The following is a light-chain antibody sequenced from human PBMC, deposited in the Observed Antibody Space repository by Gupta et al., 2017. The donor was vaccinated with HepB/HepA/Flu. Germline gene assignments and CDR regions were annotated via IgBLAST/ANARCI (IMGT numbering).Light chain of an antibody. V-gene: IGKV1-5*03. CDR3: QQQNSFSWT. J-gene: IGKJ1*01. Sequence: DIEMTQSPSTLSASVGDRVTITCRASQNINTWLAWYQQKPGKAPKLLIYKASNLDSGVPSRFSGSGSGTEFTLTISSRQPDDFATYYCQQQNSFSWTYGQGTKVEIK. CDR1: QNINTW. CDR2: KAS.